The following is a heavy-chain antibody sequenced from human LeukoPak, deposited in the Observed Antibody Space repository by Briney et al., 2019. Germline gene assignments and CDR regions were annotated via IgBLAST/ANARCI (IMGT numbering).Heavy chain of an antibody. CDR1: GFTFDDCA. V-gene: IGHV3-43*02. J-gene: IGHJ6*02. Sequence: GGSLRLSCAASGFTFDDCAMHWVRQAPGKGLEWVSLISGDGGSTYYADSVKGRFTISRDNSKNSLYLQMNSLRTEDTALYYCAEDLCGGDCHSPYYYYGMDVWGQGTTVTVSS. CDR2: ISGDGGST. D-gene: IGHD2-21*02. CDR3: AEDLCGGDCHSPYYYYGMDV.